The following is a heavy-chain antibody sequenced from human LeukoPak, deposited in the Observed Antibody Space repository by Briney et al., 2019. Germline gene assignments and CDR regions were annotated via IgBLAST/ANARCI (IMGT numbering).Heavy chain of an antibody. V-gene: IGHV3-23*05. J-gene: IGHJ5*02. CDR2: IIDTGKTT. CDR3: ARGGAYDYGVLDA. CDR1: GFAFSNHA. D-gene: IGHD4/OR15-4a*01. Sequence: GESLKISCEASGFAFSNHAMTWVRQAPGEGLQWVSTIIDTGKTTFYRDSVRGRFTISRDISNNTLYLQMDGLRADDTAVYYCARGGAYDYGVLDAWGQGTLVTVSS.